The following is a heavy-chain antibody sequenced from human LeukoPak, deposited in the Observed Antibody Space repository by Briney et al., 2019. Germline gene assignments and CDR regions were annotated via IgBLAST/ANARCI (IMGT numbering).Heavy chain of an antibody. CDR3: ARSLRGYRFATDY. CDR2: IYYSGST. CDR1: GDSINSYY. D-gene: IGHD5-18*01. J-gene: IGHJ4*02. V-gene: IGHV4-59*08. Sequence: SETLSLTCTVSGDSINSYYWSWIRQPPGKGLEWIGYIYYSGSTKYNPSIKSRVTISVDTSKNQYSLKLSSVTAADTAVYYCARSLRGYRFATDYWGQGTLVTVSS.